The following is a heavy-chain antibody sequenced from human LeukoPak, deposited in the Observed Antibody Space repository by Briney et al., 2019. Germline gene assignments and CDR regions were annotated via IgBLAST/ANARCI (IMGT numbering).Heavy chain of an antibody. V-gene: IGHV4-59*01. D-gene: IGHD3-10*01. CDR2: IYYSGST. CDR1: GGSISSYY. J-gene: IGHJ4*02. CDR3: ARDPDGSGSPDY. Sequence: SETLSRTCTVSGGSISSYYWSWIRQPPGKGLEWIGYIYYSGSTNYNPSLKSRVTISVDTSKNQFSLKLSSVTAADTAVYYCARDPDGSGSPDYWGQGTLVTVSS.